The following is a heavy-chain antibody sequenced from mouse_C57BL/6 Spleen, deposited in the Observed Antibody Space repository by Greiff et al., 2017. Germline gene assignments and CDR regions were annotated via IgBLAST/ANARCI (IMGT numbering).Heavy chain of an antibody. V-gene: IGHV8-12*01. CDR2: IYWDDDK. Sequence: QVTLKECGPGILQSSQTLSLTCSFSGFSLSTSGMGVSWIRQPSGKGLEWLAHIYWDDDKRYNPSLKSRLTISKDTSRNQVFLKITSVDTADTATYYCARYYYGSFAYWGQGTLVTVSA. CDR1: GFSLSTSGMG. J-gene: IGHJ3*01. CDR3: ARYYYGSFAY. D-gene: IGHD1-1*01.